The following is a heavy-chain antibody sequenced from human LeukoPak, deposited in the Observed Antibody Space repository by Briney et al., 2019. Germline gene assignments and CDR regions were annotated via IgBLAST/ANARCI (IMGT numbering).Heavy chain of an antibody. V-gene: IGHV3-48*03. D-gene: IGHD5-18*01. CDR3: ARDRSYGSFNY. CDR1: GFTFSSFE. J-gene: IGHJ4*02. CDR2: ISSSGSTI. Sequence: GEPLRLSCAASGFTFSSFEMNWVRQAPGKGLEWVSYISSSGSTIYYADSVKGRFTISRDNAKNSLYLQMSSLRAEDTAVYYCARDRSYGSFNYWGQGTLVTVSS.